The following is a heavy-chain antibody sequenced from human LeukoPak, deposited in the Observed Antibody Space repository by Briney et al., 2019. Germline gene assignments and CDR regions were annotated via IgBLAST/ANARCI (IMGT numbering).Heavy chain of an antibody. Sequence: PGGSLRLSCAASGFTFSSYSMNWVRQAPGKGLEWVSSISSSSSYIYYADSVKGRFTISRDNAKNSLYLQMNSLRAEDTAVYYCARYYYDSSGYYFFSDYWGQGTLVTVSS. CDR3: ARYYYDSSGYYFFSDY. J-gene: IGHJ4*02. CDR2: ISSSSSYI. CDR1: GFTFSSYS. D-gene: IGHD3-22*01. V-gene: IGHV3-21*01.